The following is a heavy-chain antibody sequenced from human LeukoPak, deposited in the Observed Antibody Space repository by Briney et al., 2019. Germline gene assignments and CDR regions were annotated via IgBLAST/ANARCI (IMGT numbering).Heavy chain of an antibody. Sequence: GESRKISCKGSGYSFTSYWIGWVRQMPGKGLEWMGIIYPGDSDTRYSPSFQGQVTISADKSISTAYLQWSSLKASDTAMYYCARYGKDYYDSSGYYPTAFDIWGQGTMVTVSS. CDR2: IYPGDSDT. J-gene: IGHJ3*02. CDR3: ARYGKDYYDSSGYYPTAFDI. CDR1: GYSFTSYW. V-gene: IGHV5-51*01. D-gene: IGHD3-22*01.